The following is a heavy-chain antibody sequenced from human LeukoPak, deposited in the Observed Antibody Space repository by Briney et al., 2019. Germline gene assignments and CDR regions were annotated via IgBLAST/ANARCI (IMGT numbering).Heavy chain of an antibody. CDR3: ARHLRVGRIAPFDF. CDR1: GYWFTSYW. CDR2: IYPGDSDT. Sequence: GESLKISCEGSGYWFTSYWIGWGRQMPGKGLEWMGVIYPGDSDTIYSPSFQGQVTISVDKSMRTAYLQWSSLKASDTAIYYCARHLRVGRIAPFDFWGQGTLVTVSS. J-gene: IGHJ4*02. D-gene: IGHD1-26*01. V-gene: IGHV5-51*01.